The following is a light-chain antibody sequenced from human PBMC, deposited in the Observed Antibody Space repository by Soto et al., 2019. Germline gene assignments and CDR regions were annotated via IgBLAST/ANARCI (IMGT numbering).Light chain of an antibody. J-gene: IGKJ5*01. CDR1: QSLTNNY. Sequence: EIFVTLSPFTXSTKASERAPVPCSASQSLTNNYLAWFKKKPGKDPXLXXXGASRRDNGIPDWFSGSGSETELTLKIKLMEPEDAGTYYCQQSSEGPMITFGNGTGLEI. CDR3: QQSSEGPMIT. V-gene: IGKV3D-20*02. CDR2: GAS.